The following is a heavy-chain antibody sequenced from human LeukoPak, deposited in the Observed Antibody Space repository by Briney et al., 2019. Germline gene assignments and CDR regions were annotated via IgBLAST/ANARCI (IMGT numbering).Heavy chain of an antibody. CDR2: ITSGSSTI. V-gene: IGHV3-48*01. CDR1: GFTFSTYS. Sequence: PGGSLRLSCAASGFTFSTYSMNWVRQAPGKGLEWVSYITSGSSTIYYADSVKGRFTISRDNAKNSLYLQMNSLRAEDTAVYYCARWTTVTTSDAFDIWGQGTMVTVSS. J-gene: IGHJ3*02. CDR3: ARWTTVTTSDAFDI. D-gene: IGHD4-17*01.